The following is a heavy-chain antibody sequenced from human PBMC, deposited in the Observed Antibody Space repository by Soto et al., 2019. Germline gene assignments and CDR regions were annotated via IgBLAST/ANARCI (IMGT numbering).Heavy chain of an antibody. CDR1: GFTFSGSA. CDR3: TSSIAAPGLYNWFDP. CDR2: IRSKANSYAT. Sequence: GGSLRLSCAASGFTFSGSAMHWVRQASGKGLEWVGRIRSKANSYATAYAASVKGRFTISRDDSKNTAYLQMNSLKTEDTAVYYCTSSIAAPGLYNWFDPWGQGTLVTVSS. J-gene: IGHJ5*02. D-gene: IGHD6-6*01. V-gene: IGHV3-73*01.